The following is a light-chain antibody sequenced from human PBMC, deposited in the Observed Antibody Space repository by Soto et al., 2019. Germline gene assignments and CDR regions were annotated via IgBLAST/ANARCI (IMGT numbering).Light chain of an antibody. CDR2: AAS. V-gene: IGKV1-39*01. CDR3: QQSYSSPET. Sequence: DLQMTQSPSSLSASVGDRVTITCRASQSISNYLNWYQQKPGKAPKLLIYAASSLQGGVPPRFSCSGYGTDFTLTISSLQPEDFATYYCQQSYSSPETFGQGIKVEV. J-gene: IGKJ1*01. CDR1: QSISNY.